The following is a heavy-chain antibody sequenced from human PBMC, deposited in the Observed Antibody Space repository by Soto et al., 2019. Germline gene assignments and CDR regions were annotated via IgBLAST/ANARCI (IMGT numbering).Heavy chain of an antibody. CDR1: GGSIRSGGYY. CDR2: IYYSGST. Sequence: QVQLQESGPGLVKPSQTLSLTCTVSGGSIRSGGYYWSWIRQHPGKGLEWIGYIYYSGSTYYNPSLKSRVTISVDTSKNQFSLKLSSVTAADTAVYYCARVCGGDCHYGMDVWGQGTTVTVSS. CDR3: ARVCGGDCHYGMDV. D-gene: IGHD2-21*02. V-gene: IGHV4-31*03. J-gene: IGHJ6*02.